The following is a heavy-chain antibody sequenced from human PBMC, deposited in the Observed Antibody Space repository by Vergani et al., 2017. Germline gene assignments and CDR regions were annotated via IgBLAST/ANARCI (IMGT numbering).Heavy chain of an antibody. D-gene: IGHD3-16*01. CDR3: ARGGVITFGYYFDY. Sequence: EVQLVESGGGLVQPGGSLRLSCAASGFTFSSYDMHWVRQATGKGLEWVSAICTAGDTYYPGSVKGRVTISRENAKNSSYLQMNSLRAGDTAVYYCARGGVITFGYYFDYWSQGTLVTVYS. CDR2: ICTAGDT. CDR1: GFTFSSYD. V-gene: IGHV3-13*01. J-gene: IGHJ4*02.